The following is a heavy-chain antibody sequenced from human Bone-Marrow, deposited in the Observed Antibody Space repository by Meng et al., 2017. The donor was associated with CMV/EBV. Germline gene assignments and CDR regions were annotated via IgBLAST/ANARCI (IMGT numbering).Heavy chain of an antibody. V-gene: IGHV1-3*01. J-gene: IGHJ4*02. D-gene: IGHD3-16*02. CDR3: AREGYYDYVWGSYRYFDY. Sequence: YTCTSYAMHWVPQAPGQRLEWMGWINAGNGNTKYSQKFQGRVTITRDTSASTAYMELSSLRSEDTAVYYCAREGYYDYVWGSYRYFDYWGQGTLVTVSS. CDR1: YTCTSYA. CDR2: INAGNGNT.